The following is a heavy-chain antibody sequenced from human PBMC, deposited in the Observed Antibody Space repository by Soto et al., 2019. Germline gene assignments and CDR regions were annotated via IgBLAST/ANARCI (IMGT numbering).Heavy chain of an antibody. Sequence: ETLSLTCTVSGGSVSSGSYYWSWIRQPPGKGLEWIGYIYYSGSTNYNPSLKSRVTISVDTSKNQFSLKLSSVTAADTAVYYCARWFTAYYYDSSGEYNWFDPWGQGTLVTVSS. D-gene: IGHD3-22*01. CDR1: GGSVSSGSYY. V-gene: IGHV4-61*01. CDR3: ARWFTAYYYDSSGEYNWFDP. CDR2: IYYSGST. J-gene: IGHJ5*02.